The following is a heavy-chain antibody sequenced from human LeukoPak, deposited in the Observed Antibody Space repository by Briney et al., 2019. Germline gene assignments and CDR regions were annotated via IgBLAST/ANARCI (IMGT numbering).Heavy chain of an antibody. CDR3: ARGIAAAGTRYLRMGYYYYMDV. Sequence: EASVKVSCKASGYIFTSYSIHWVRQAPGQGLEWMGIINPSGGSTSYAQKFQGRVTMTRDMSTSTVYMELSSLRSEDTAVYYCARGIAAAGTRYLRMGYYYYMDVWGKGTTVTASS. CDR1: GYIFTSYS. D-gene: IGHD6-13*01. CDR2: INPSGGST. J-gene: IGHJ6*03. V-gene: IGHV1-46*01.